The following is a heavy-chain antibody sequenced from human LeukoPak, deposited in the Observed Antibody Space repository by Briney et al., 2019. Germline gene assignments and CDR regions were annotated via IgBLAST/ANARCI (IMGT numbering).Heavy chain of an antibody. V-gene: IGHV4-59*01. J-gene: IGHJ4*02. CDR2: IYYSGST. CDR3: ARSKFLNDFWSVVYFDY. D-gene: IGHD3-3*01. CDR1: GGSISSYY. Sequence: SETLSLTCTVSGGSISSYYWSWIRQPPGKGLEWIGYIYYSGSTNYNPSLKSRVTISVDTSKNQFSLKLSSVTAADTAVYYCARSKFLNDFWSVVYFDYWGQGTLVTVSS.